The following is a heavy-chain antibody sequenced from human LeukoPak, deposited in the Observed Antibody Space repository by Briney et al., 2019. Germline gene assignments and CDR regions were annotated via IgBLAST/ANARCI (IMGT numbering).Heavy chain of an antibody. D-gene: IGHD1-1*01. V-gene: IGHV3-48*03. Sequence: PGGSLRLSCAASGFTFSSYEMNWVRQAPGKGLEWVSYISSSGSTIYYADSVKGRFTISRDNSKNTLYLQMNSLRAEDTAVYYCAKDQGRGNVYFDYWGQGTLVTVSS. CDR3: AKDQGRGNVYFDY. J-gene: IGHJ4*02. CDR1: GFTFSSYE. CDR2: ISSSGSTI.